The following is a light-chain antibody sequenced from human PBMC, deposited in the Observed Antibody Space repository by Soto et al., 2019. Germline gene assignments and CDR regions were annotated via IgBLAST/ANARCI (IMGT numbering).Light chain of an antibody. CDR1: QSISSW. CDR2: KAS. Sequence: DIQMTQSPSTLSASVGDRVTITCRASQSISSWVAWYQQKPGKAPKLLIYKASSLQIGVPSRFNGSGSGTEFTLTISSLQPDDFATYYCQQYNSYWTFGQGTKVESK. V-gene: IGKV1-5*03. CDR3: QQYNSYWT. J-gene: IGKJ1*01.